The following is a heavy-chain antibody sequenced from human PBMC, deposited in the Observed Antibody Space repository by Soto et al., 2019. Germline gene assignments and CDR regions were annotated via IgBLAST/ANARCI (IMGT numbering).Heavy chain of an antibody. Sequence: GGSLRLSCASSGLTFTDYYMSWLRQAPGKGLEWISYISSSGTFTKYADSVEGRFTISRDNSNNSLFLQMNSLTFEDTAIYYCARLAPSSSGRDFWGQGTLVTVSS. CDR2: ISSSGTFT. CDR1: GLTFTDYY. CDR3: ARLAPSSSGRDF. V-gene: IGHV3-11*06. D-gene: IGHD6-6*01. J-gene: IGHJ1*01.